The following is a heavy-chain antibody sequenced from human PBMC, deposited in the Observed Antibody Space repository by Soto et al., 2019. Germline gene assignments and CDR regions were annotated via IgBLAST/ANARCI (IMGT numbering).Heavy chain of an antibody. CDR2: ISGSGLNK. D-gene: IGHD1-1*01. CDR3: AKNQGVELVQLATVDWLDP. V-gene: IGHV3-23*01. CDR1: GFTLENFG. J-gene: IGHJ5*02. Sequence: GGSLRLSCAASGFTLENFGMSWVRQAPGKGLEWISSISGSGLNKYYADSVKGRFTISRDNSKNTVYLELSNLRAEDTAVYHCAKNQGVELVQLATVDWLDPWGQGSVVIVSS.